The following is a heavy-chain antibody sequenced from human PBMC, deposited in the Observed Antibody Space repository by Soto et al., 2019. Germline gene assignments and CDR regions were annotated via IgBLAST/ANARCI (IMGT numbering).Heavy chain of an antibody. CDR1: GYTFTSYG. Sequence: QVQLVQSGAEVKKPGASVKVSCKASGYTFTSYGISWVRQAPGQGLEWMGWISAYNGNTNYAQKLQGRVTMTTDTATSTAYMEMRSLRSDDPAVYYCAGIRVYSSSTLGELYYYYYYMDVWGKGTTVTVSS. J-gene: IGHJ6*03. V-gene: IGHV1-18*01. D-gene: IGHD6-19*01. CDR3: AGIRVYSSSTLGELYYYYYYMDV. CDR2: ISAYNGNT.